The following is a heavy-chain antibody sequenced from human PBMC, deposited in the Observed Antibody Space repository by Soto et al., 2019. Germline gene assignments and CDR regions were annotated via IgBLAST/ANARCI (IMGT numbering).Heavy chain of an antibody. CDR2: IYPDDSDT. V-gene: IGHV5-51*01. CDR1: GYSFTSYW. D-gene: IGHD1-26*01. Sequence: PGESLKISCKTSGYSFTSYWIGWVRQMPGKGLEWMGMIYPDDSDTRYSPSFQGQVTISVDTSKNQFSLKLSSVTAADTAVYYCARSRYSGSYFFDYWGQGILVTVSS. J-gene: IGHJ4*02. CDR3: ARSRYSGSYFFDY.